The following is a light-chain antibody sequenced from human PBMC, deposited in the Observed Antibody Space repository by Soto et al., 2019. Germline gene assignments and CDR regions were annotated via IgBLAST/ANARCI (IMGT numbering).Light chain of an antibody. CDR3: HQYNFWPS. J-gene: IGKJ1*01. Sequence: EIMLAQSPGTLSLSPGERATLSCRASQSVSSSYLSWYHQKPGQAPRLLIYGASSRATGVPARFSGSGSGTEFTLSISSLQSEDFAVYYCHQYNFWPSFGQGTNVDI. CDR2: GAS. CDR1: QSVSSSY. V-gene: IGKV3-15*01.